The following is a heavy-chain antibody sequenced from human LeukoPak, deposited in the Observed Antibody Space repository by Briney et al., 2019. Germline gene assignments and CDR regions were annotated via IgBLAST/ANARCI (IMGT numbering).Heavy chain of an antibody. J-gene: IGHJ4*02. V-gene: IGHV3-30*02. D-gene: IGHD4-11*01. CDR3: AKEWVLQGRDYFDY. CDR1: GFTFSSYG. Sequence: GWSLRLSCAASGFTFSSYGMHWVRQAPGKGLEWVAFIRSDGSNKYYADSVKGRFTISRDNSKNTLYLQMNSLRAEDTAVYYCAKEWVLQGRDYFDYWGQGTLVTVSS. CDR2: IRSDGSNK.